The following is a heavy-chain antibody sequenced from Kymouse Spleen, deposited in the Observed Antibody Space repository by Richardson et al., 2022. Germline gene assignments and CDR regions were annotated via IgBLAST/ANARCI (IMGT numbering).Heavy chain of an antibody. Sequence: EVQLVESGGGLVQPGGSLRLSCAASGFTFSSYAMSWVRQAPGKGLEWVSAISGSGGSTYYADSVKGRFTISRDNSKNTLYLQMNSLRAEDTAVYYCAKGGYCTNGVCYEYFDYWGQGTLVTVSS. CDR3: AKGGYCTNGVCYEYFDY. V-gene: IGHV3-23*04. J-gene: IGHJ4*02. D-gene: IGHD2-8*01. CDR2: ISGSGGST. CDR1: GFTFSSYA.